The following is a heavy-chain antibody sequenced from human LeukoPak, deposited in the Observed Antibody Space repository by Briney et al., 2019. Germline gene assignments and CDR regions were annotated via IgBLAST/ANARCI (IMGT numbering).Heavy chain of an antibody. Sequence: GGSLRLSCAASGFTVSSNYMSWVRQAPGKGLEGVSSITGSTGSTYYADSVKGRFTISRDNSKNTLYLQMNSLRAEDTAVYYCAKRYSGSSGLYNFDYWGQGTLVTVSS. D-gene: IGHD1-26*01. J-gene: IGHJ4*02. CDR2: ITGSTGST. CDR1: GFTVSSNY. CDR3: AKRYSGSSGLYNFDY. V-gene: IGHV3-23*01.